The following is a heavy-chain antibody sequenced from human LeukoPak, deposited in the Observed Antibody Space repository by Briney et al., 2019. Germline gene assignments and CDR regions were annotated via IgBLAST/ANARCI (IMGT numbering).Heavy chain of an antibody. Sequence: GGSLRLSCAASGFTFSSYVMHWVRQAPGKGLEWVAIISYDGSNEYYADSVKGRFTISRDNSNNTLYLQMNSLRAADTAVYYCARGFWGQQLVRLDYWGQGTLVTVSS. CDR1: GFTFSSYV. CDR2: ISYDGSNE. V-gene: IGHV3-30*04. D-gene: IGHD6-13*01. J-gene: IGHJ4*02. CDR3: ARGFWGQQLVRLDY.